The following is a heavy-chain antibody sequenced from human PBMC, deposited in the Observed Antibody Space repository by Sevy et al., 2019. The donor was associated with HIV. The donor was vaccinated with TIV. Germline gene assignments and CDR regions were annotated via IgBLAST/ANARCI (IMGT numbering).Heavy chain of an antibody. J-gene: IGHJ4*02. D-gene: IGHD3-10*01. Sequence: GGSLRLSCAASGFTFSSYAMHWVRQAPGKGLEWVAVISYDGSNKYYADSVKGRFTISRDNSKNTLYLQMNSLRAEDAAVYYCARGDYGSGTLTSIWGQGTLVTVSS. CDR3: ARGDYGSGTLTSI. CDR2: ISYDGSNK. CDR1: GFTFSSYA. V-gene: IGHV3-30*04.